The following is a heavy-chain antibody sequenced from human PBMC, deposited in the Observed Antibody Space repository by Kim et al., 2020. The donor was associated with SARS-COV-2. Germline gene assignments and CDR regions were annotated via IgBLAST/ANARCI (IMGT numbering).Heavy chain of an antibody. CDR1: GFTFSSYS. CDR2: ISSSSSTI. V-gene: IGHV3-48*02. J-gene: IGHJ4*02. D-gene: IGHD1-26*01. Sequence: GGSLRLSCAASGFTFSSYSMNWVRQAPGKGLEWVSYISSSSSTIYYADSVKGRFTISRDNAKNSLYLQMNSLRDEDTAVYYCARDRSGYSGITGGEYWGQGTLVTVSS. CDR3: ARDRSGYSGITGGEY.